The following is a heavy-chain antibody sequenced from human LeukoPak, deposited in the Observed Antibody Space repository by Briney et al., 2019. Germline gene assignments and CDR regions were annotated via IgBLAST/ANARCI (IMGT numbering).Heavy chain of an antibody. Sequence: RASVKVSCKASGYTFTGYYMHWVRQAPGQGLEWMGWINPNSGGTNYAQKFQGRVTMTRDTSISTVYMELSRLRSDDTALYYCARALTMVRGIDSWGQGTLVTVSS. CDR2: INPNSGGT. CDR1: GYTFTGYY. CDR3: ARALTMVRGIDS. V-gene: IGHV1-2*02. J-gene: IGHJ4*02. D-gene: IGHD3-10*01.